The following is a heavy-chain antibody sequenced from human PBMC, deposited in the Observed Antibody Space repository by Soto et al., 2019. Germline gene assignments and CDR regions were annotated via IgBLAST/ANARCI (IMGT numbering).Heavy chain of an antibody. Sequence: PSETLSLTCTVSGDSISRGAYYWTWIRQHPVKGLEWIGYISNSGRTYYNPSLKSRLTISLHSSKNQFSLKLSSVTAADTAVYYCSLSFGVAAAGTFYYWGQGTLVTVYS. J-gene: IGHJ4*02. V-gene: IGHV4-31*03. CDR2: ISNSGRT. D-gene: IGHD6-13*01. CDR1: GDSISRGAYY. CDR3: SLSFGVAAAGTFYY.